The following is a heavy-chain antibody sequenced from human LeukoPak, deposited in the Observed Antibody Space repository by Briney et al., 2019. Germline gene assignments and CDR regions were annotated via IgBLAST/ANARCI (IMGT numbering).Heavy chain of an antibody. Sequence: PSETLSLTCSVSGASITTYYWSWIRQPPGKGLEWIGYIYYSGSAIYSPSLKSRVTISVDTSKNQFSLRLSSVTAADTAVYYCARGPEWYYFDYWGQGTLVTVSS. CDR1: GASITTYY. V-gene: IGHV4-59*08. J-gene: IGHJ4*02. CDR3: ARGPEWYYFDY. D-gene: IGHD3-3*01. CDR2: IYYSGSA.